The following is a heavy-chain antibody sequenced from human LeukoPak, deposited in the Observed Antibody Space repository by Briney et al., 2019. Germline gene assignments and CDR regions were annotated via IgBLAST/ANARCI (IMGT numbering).Heavy chain of an antibody. CDR3: ARDIRREMAIPFDV. V-gene: IGHV3-30*14. D-gene: IGHD5-24*01. J-gene: IGHJ3*01. CDR2: ISYDGSNK. CDR1: GFTFSSYA. Sequence: GGSLRLSCAASGFTFSSYAMHWVRQAPGKGLEWVAVISYDGSNKYYADSVKGRFTISRDTSKNTLHLQMNSLRVEDTAVYHCARDIRREMAIPFDVWGQGTLVTVSS.